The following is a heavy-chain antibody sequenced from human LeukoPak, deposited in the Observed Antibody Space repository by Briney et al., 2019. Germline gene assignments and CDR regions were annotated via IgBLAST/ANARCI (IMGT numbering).Heavy chain of an antibody. CDR1: GFTFSSYG. D-gene: IGHD2-2*01. J-gene: IGHJ4*02. CDR3: ARVLCSSTSCYWGGYSYGFDY. Sequence: GGSLRLSCATSGFTFSSYGMSWVRQAPGKGLEWASAISGSGGGTYYADSVKGRFTISRDNSKNTLYLQMNSLRAEDTAVYYCARVLCSSTSCYWGGYSYGFDYWGQGTLVTVSS. CDR2: ISGSGGGT. V-gene: IGHV3-23*01.